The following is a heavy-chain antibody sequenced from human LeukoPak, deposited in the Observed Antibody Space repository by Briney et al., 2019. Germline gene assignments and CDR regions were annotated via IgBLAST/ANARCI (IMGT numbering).Heavy chain of an antibody. Sequence: GGSLRLSCAASGFTVSSNYMDWVRQAPGKGLEWVSVIYRDGSIYYAESVKGRFTISRDNSKNSLYLQMNSLRAEDTAVYYCTKEILQGATATNPDYWGQGTLVTVSS. D-gene: IGHD5-12*01. V-gene: IGHV3-53*01. CDR2: IYRDGSI. J-gene: IGHJ4*02. CDR3: TKEILQGATATNPDY. CDR1: GFTVSSNY.